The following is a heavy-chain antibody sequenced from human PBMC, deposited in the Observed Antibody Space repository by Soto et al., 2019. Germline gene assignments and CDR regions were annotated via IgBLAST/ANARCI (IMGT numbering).Heavy chain of an antibody. V-gene: IGHV4-39*01. Sequence: PSETLSLTCTVSGGSISSSSYYWGWIRQPPGKGLEWIGSIYYSGSTYYNPSLKSRVTISVDTSKNQFSLKLSSVTAADTAVYYCARQDIVVVPAAIGTGDYWGQGTLVTDS. J-gene: IGHJ4*02. CDR2: IYYSGST. CDR1: GGSISSSSYY. D-gene: IGHD2-2*01. CDR3: ARQDIVVVPAAIGTGDY.